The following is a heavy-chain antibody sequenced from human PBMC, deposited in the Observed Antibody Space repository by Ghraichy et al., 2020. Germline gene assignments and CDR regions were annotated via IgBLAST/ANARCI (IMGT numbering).Heavy chain of an antibody. CDR2: TFYSGNT. J-gene: IGHJ5*02. CDR3: ARSVAAGEWAPNWFDP. CDR1: GASIRSFY. D-gene: IGHD4-17*01. V-gene: IGHV4-59*01. Sequence: SETLSLTCSVSGASIRSFYWSWIRQIPGKGLEWIGYTFYSGNTKYHPSLESRVSISIDASKRQLSLRLTSVSAADTAIYYCARSVAAGEWAPNWFDPWGQGTLVTVSS.